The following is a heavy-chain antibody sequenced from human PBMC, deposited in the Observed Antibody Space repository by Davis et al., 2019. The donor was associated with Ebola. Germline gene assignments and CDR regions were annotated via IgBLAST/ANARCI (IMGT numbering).Heavy chain of an antibody. CDR2: IKSKPDVGAT. V-gene: IGHV3-15*07. D-gene: IGHD2-2*02. CDR3: STDLVGYCNNNICYKSDY. J-gene: IGHJ4*02. Sequence: PSETLSLTCAASGFTFSNAWMNWVRQAPGKGLEWVGLIKSKPDVGATEYAAPVKGRFTISRDDSKNTLYLQMNSLKTEDTAVYYCSTDLVGYCNNNICYKSDYWGQGTLVTVSS. CDR1: GFTFSNAW.